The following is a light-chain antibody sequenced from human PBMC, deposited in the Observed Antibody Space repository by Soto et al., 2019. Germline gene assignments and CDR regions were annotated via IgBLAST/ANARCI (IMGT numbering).Light chain of an antibody. Sequence: GDRVTITCLASQSISSWLAWYQQKPGRAPTLLIYKASSLQRGVPSRFSGSGSETEFTLTISSLQAEDFATYYCHQYFANSRTFGQGTKVDI. V-gene: IGKV1-5*03. CDR1: QSISSW. CDR3: HQYFANSRT. CDR2: KAS. J-gene: IGKJ1*01.